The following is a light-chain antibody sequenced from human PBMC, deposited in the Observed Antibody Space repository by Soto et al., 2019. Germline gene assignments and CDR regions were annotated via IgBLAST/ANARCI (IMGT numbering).Light chain of an antibody. Sequence: EIVMTQSPATLSVSPGERATLSYRASQSVSSNLAGYQQKPGQAPRLLIYGASTRATGIPARFSGSGSGTAFTLTISSLQSEDFAVYYCQQYTNWPPVTFGGGTKVEIK. CDR1: QSVSSN. J-gene: IGKJ4*01. CDR2: GAS. V-gene: IGKV3-15*01. CDR3: QQYTNWPPVT.